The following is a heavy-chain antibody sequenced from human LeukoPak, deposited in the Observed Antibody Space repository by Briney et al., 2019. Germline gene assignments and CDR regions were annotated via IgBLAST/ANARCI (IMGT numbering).Heavy chain of an antibody. Sequence: PSETLSLTCAVYGGSFRGYYWSWIRQPPGKGLEWIGEINHSGSTNYNPSLKSRVTISVDTSKNQFSLKLSSVTAADTAVYYCARLVDTAMVVYFDYWGQGTLVTVSS. CDR1: GGSFRGYY. CDR2: INHSGST. J-gene: IGHJ4*02. D-gene: IGHD5-18*01. CDR3: ARLVDTAMVVYFDY. V-gene: IGHV4-34*01.